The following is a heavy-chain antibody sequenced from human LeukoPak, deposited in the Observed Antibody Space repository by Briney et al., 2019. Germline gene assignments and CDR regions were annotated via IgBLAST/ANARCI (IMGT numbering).Heavy chain of an antibody. CDR2: FYTSRST. V-gene: IGHV4-61*02. Sequence: SETLSLTCTVSGGSISSATYYWSWIRQPAGKGLEWIGRFYTSRSTNYNPSLKSRVTISVDTSKNQFSLKLGSVTAADTAVYYCARTIPYYMDVWGKGTTVTISS. CDR1: GGSISSATYY. D-gene: IGHD2-21*01. J-gene: IGHJ6*03. CDR3: ARTIPYYMDV.